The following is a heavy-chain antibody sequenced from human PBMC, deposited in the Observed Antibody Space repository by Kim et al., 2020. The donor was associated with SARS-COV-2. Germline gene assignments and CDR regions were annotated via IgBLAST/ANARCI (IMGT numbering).Heavy chain of an antibody. J-gene: IGHJ4*02. CDR1: GFTFTGHA. CDR2: IDGSDGTT. V-gene: IGHV3-23*01. CDR3: VRGGWGLVWNY. Sequence: GGSLRLSCTTSGFTFTGHAMSWVRQAPGKGLEWVSSIDGSDGTTYYVDSVKGRFSISRDDAKNTLYLQMSALRADDTAAYYCVRGGWGLVWNYFGQVAL. D-gene: IGHD2-21*01.